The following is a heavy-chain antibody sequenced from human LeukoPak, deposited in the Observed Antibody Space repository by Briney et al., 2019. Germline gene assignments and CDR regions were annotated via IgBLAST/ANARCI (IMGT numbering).Heavy chain of an antibody. CDR2: IGGSGGST. CDR3: AKENTSGYRSFYYYYGMDV. CDR1: GFTFSSSA. V-gene: IGHV3-23*01. Sequence: GGSLRLSCAASGFTFSSSAMSWVRQAPGKGLEWVSAIGGSGGSTYYADSVKGRFTISRDNSKNMLYLQMNSLRAEDTAVYYCAKENTSGYRSFYYYYGMDVWGQGTTVTVSS. D-gene: IGHD3-22*01. J-gene: IGHJ6*02.